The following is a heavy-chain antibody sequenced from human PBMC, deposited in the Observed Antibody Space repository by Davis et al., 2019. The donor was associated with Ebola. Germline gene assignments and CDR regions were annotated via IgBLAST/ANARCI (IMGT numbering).Heavy chain of an antibody. CDR1: GFTFSSNS. D-gene: IGHD2-21*02. V-gene: IGHV3-21*01. Sequence: GGSLRLSCAASGFTFSSNSMNWVSKAPGKGLEWVSFISSSSNYIYYADSVKGRFTVSRDNAKNSLYLQMNSLRAEDTAVYYCVRDPALVVTGGGWFFGLWGRGTLVTVSS. CDR2: ISSSSNYI. CDR3: VRDPALVVTGGGWFFGL. J-gene: IGHJ2*01.